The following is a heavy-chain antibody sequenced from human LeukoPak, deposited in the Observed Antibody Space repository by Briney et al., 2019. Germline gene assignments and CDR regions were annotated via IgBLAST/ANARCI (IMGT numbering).Heavy chain of an antibody. CDR2: ISGSGDST. CDR3: AKDGPVWGYYDSSGHFDY. Sequence: PGGSLRLSCAASGFTFSSYAMSWVRQAPGKGLEWVSTISGSGDSTFYADSVKGRFTISRDNSKNTLYVQMNSLRAEDTAVYYCAKDGPVWGYYDSSGHFDYWGQGTLVTVSS. D-gene: IGHD3-22*01. V-gene: IGHV3-23*01. CDR1: GFTFSSYA. J-gene: IGHJ4*01.